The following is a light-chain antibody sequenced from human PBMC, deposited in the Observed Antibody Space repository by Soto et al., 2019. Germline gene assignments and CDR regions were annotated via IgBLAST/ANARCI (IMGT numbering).Light chain of an antibody. Sequence: QSVLTQPASVSGSPGQSITISCTGTSSDVGNYNYVSWYQQHPGKAPKLLIYEVRNRPSEVSNRFSGSKSGNTASLTISGLQAEDEADYYCSSYTGSNTYVFGIGTKLTVL. CDR1: SSDVGNYNY. V-gene: IGLV2-14*01. CDR3: SSYTGSNTYV. J-gene: IGLJ1*01. CDR2: EVR.